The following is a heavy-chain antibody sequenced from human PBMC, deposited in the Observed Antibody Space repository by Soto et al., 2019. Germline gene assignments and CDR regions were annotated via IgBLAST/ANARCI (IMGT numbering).Heavy chain of an antibody. V-gene: IGHV3-23*01. J-gene: IGHJ6*02. CDR1: GFAFSSYA. Sequence: GGSLRLSCTASGFAFSSYATNWVRQAPGKGLEWVSGIVDTGGRTFYADSVKGRFTISRDNAKNTLYLEMNSLRSEDTAIYYCAPVPAASSYYNTDVWGQGTTVTVSS. CDR2: IVDTGGRT. CDR3: APVPAASSYYNTDV. D-gene: IGHD2-2*01.